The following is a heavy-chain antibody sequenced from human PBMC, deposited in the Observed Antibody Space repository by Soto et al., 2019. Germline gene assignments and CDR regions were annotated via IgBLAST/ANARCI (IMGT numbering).Heavy chain of an antibody. CDR1: GGSVGGGVYY. J-gene: IGHJ5*02. CDR2: INYSGSS. D-gene: IGHD4-4*01. CDR3: ARALSDYTPDT. Sequence: SETLSLTCAVSGGSVGGGVYYWSWIRQHPGKGLEWIGYINYSGSSYYNPSLKSRVTMSVDTSKNQFSLILSSVTAADTAAYYCARALSDYTPDTWGLGTLVTVSS. V-gene: IGHV4-31*11.